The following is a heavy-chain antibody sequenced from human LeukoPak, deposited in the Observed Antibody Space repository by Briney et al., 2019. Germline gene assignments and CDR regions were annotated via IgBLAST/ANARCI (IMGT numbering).Heavy chain of an antibody. CDR1: GGSFSGYD. CDR2: INHSGST. Sequence: SETLSLTCAVYGGSFSGYDWSWIRQPPGKGLEWVGEINHSGSTTYNPSPKSRVTTSVETSKNQSSLKLSSVTAADTAVYYCARGNSGYYGSGSICDYWGQGTLVTVSS. D-gene: IGHD3-10*01. V-gene: IGHV4-34*01. CDR3: ARGNSGYYGSGSICDY. J-gene: IGHJ4*02.